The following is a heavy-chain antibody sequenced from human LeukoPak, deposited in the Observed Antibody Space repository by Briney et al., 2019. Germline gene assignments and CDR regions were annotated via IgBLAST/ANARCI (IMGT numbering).Heavy chain of an antibody. J-gene: IGHJ5*02. Sequence: SETLSLTCIVSGGSISSTTYYWGWIRQPPGKGLEWIGSIHYSGSTYYNPSLKSRVTIPVDTSKNHFSLKLGSVTAADTAVYYCARIAIEWFDPWGQGTLVTVSS. V-gene: IGHV4-39*02. CDR1: GGSISSTTYY. D-gene: IGHD2-21*01. CDR2: IHYSGST. CDR3: ARIAIEWFDP.